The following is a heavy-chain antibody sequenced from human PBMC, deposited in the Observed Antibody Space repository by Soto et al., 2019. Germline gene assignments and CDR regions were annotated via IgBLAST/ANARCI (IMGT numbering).Heavy chain of an antibody. D-gene: IGHD3-10*01. J-gene: IGHJ2*01. CDR1: GLTFSRFA. Sequence: EVQVLQSGGGLVQPGGSLGLSCAASGLTFSRFAMSWVRQAPGKGLEWVATIHGSGAITNYADSVRGRFTISRDNSKDTMYLQLNTLRVEDTAVYYCAKDKGPGSYTNWCFDVWGRGTLVTVSS. CDR2: IHGSGAIT. V-gene: IGHV3-23*01. CDR3: AKDKGPGSYTNWCFDV.